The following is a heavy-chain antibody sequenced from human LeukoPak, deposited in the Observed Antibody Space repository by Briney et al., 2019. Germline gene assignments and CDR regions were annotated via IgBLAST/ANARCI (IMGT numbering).Heavy chain of an antibody. CDR1: GFTFSSYS. CDR2: ISSSSSYI. CDR3: ARDLGGSGSYYNEGDY. Sequence: GGSPRLSCAASGFTFSSYSMNWVRQAPGKGLEWVSSISSSSSYIYYADSVKGRFTISRDNAKNSLYLQMNSLRAEDTAGYYWARDLGGSGSYYNEGDYWGQGTLVTVSS. V-gene: IGHV3-21*01. J-gene: IGHJ4*02. D-gene: IGHD3-10*01.